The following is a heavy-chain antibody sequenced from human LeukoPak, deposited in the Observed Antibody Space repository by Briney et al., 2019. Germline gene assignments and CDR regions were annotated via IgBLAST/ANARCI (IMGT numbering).Heavy chain of an antibody. CDR3: AKTPRGRRGYSYRPDWYFDL. CDR2: ISGNGGGT. Sequence: GGSLRLSCAASGFTFSNYAMSWVRNYAMSWVRQAPGKGLEWVPVISGNGGGTYYADSVKGRFTISRDNSKNTLYLHMNSLRAEDTALYYCAKTPRGRRGYSYRPDWYFDLWGRGTLVTVSS. D-gene: IGHD5-18*01. J-gene: IGHJ2*01. CDR1: GFTFSNYAMSWVRNYA. V-gene: IGHV3-23*01.